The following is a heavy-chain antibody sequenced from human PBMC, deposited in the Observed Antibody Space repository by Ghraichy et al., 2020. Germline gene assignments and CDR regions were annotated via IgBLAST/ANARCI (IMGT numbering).Heavy chain of an antibody. Sequence: GGSLRLSCVASGFSFDDYAMHWVRQAPGKGLEWVGGIRCKSGSLGCADSVRGRFTISRDNAKNSLYLQMNSLRVEDTALYYCAKEGGGWNGNKFFYYYGIDVWGQGTSVTVS. CDR3: AKEGGGWNGNKFFYYYGIDV. D-gene: IGHD5-24*01. CDR2: IRCKSGSL. J-gene: IGHJ6*02. CDR1: GFSFDDYA. V-gene: IGHV3-9*01.